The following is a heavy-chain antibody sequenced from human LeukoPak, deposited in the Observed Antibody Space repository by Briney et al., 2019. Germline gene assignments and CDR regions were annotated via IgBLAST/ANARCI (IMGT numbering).Heavy chain of an antibody. CDR2: IRYDGSNK. CDR1: GFTFSSYG. CDR3: AKVAGMVCSGGSCYPVDY. V-gene: IGHV3-30*02. Sequence: PGGSLRLSCAASGFTFSSYGMHWVRQAPGKGLEWVAFIRYDGSNKYYADSVKGRFTISRDNSKNTLYLQMNSLRAEDTAVYYCAKVAGMVCSGGSCYPVDYWGQGTLVTVSS. D-gene: IGHD2-15*01. J-gene: IGHJ4*02.